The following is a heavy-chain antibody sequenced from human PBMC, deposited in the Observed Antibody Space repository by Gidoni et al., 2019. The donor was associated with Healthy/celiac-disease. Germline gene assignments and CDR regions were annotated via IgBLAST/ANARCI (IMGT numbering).Heavy chain of an antibody. CDR1: GFTFSSYA. CDR3: ARGSGGRSYGDFYFDY. V-gene: IGHV3-30-3*01. D-gene: IGHD4-17*01. J-gene: IGHJ4*02. CDR2: ISYDGSNK. Sequence: QVQLVESGGGVVQPGRSLRLSCAASGFTFSSYAMHWVRQAPGKGLEWVAVISYDGSNKYYADSVKGRFTISRDNSKNTLYLQMNSLRAEDTAVYYCARGSGGRSYGDFYFDYWGQGTLVTVSS.